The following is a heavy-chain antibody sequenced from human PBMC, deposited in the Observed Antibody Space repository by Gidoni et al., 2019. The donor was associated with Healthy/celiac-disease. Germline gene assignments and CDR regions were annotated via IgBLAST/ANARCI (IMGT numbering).Heavy chain of an antibody. V-gene: IGHV1-2*04. J-gene: IGHJ4*02. CDR1: GYTFTGYY. D-gene: IGHD3-10*01. Sequence: QVQLVQSGAEVKKPGASVKVSCKASGYTFTGYYMHWVRQAPGQGLEWMGWINPNRGGTNYAQKFQGWVTMTRDTSISTAYMELSRLRSDDTAVYYCARGRPYYYGSGSSFGYFDYWGQGTLVTVSS. CDR2: INPNRGGT. CDR3: ARGRPYYYGSGSSFGYFDY.